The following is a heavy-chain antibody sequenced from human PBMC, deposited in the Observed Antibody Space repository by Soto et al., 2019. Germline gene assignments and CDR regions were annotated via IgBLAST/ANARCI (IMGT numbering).Heavy chain of an antibody. CDR3: ARVAAAGEYYFDY. D-gene: IGHD6-13*01. V-gene: IGHV4-39*01. J-gene: IGHJ4*02. Sequence: SETLSLTCTVSGGSISSSSYYWGWIRQPPGKGLEWIGSIYYSGSTYYNPSLKSRVTISVDTSKNQFSLKLSSVTAADTAVYYCARVAAAGEYYFDYWGQGTLVTVSS. CDR2: IYYSGST. CDR1: GGSISSSSYY.